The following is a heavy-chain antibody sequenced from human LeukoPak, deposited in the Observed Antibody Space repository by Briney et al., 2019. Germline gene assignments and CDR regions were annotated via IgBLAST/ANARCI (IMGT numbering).Heavy chain of an antibody. CDR1: GYTFTSFY. CDR3: ARGRYVGRDI. CDR2: MNPNSGNT. V-gene: IGHV1-8*03. Sequence: ASVKVSCKASGYTFTSFYMHWVRQAPGQGLEWMGWMNPNSGNTGYAQKFQGRVTITRNTSISTAYMELSSLRSEDTAVYYCARGRYVGRDIWGQGTMVTVSS. D-gene: IGHD1-26*01. J-gene: IGHJ3*02.